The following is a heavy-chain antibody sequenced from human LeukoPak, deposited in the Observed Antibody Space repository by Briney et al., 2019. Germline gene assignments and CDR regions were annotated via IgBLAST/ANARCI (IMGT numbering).Heavy chain of an antibody. D-gene: IGHD5-18*01. CDR3: VTDTSMGGLFDY. Sequence: GGSLRLSCAASGFTFTNYGMHWVRQAPGKGLEWVAIISFDGRIEYYVDSVKGRFTISRDKSKNTLYLQMNSLRDEDTALYCCVTDTSMGGLFDYWGQGTLVTVSS. V-gene: IGHV3-30*03. CDR2: ISFDGRIE. J-gene: IGHJ4*02. CDR1: GFTFTNYG.